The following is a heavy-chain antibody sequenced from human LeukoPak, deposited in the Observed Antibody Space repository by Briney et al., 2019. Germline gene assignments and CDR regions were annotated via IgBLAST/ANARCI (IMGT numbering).Heavy chain of an antibody. CDR1: GGSISSHY. Sequence: PSETLSLTCTVSGGSISSHYWSWVRQPPGKGLEWIGYIYYSGSTKYDPSLKSRVTISVDTSKNQLSLKLSSVTAADTAVYYCARESRGGGLNNWFDPWGQGTLVTVSS. CDR2: IYYSGST. D-gene: IGHD3-16*01. CDR3: ARESRGGGLNNWFDP. J-gene: IGHJ5*02. V-gene: IGHV4-59*11.